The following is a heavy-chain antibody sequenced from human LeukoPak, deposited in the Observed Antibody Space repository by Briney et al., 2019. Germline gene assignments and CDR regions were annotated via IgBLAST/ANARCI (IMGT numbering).Heavy chain of an antibody. CDR1: GYTFTGYY. J-gene: IGHJ3*02. Sequence: ASVKVSCKASGYTFTGYYMHWVRQAPGQGPEWMGWINPNSGGTNYAQKFQGRVTMTRDTSISTAYMELSRLRSDDTAVYYCARGGVAERPRNDAFDIWGQGTMVTVSS. D-gene: IGHD6-19*01. V-gene: IGHV1-2*02. CDR2: INPNSGGT. CDR3: ARGGVAERPRNDAFDI.